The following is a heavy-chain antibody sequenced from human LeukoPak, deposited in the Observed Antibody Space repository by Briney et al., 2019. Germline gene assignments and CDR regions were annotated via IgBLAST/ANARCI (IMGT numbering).Heavy chain of an antibody. V-gene: IGHV1-18*01. Sequence: ASVKVFCKASGYTFTNYGITWVRQAPGQGLECMGWINIYNGHTNYVQKFQGRVTMTTDTSTSTAYMDLRSLRSDDTAVYYCARFGSALYGIDVWGQGTTVTVSS. D-gene: IGHD3-10*01. CDR3: ARFGSALYGIDV. J-gene: IGHJ6*02. CDR1: GYTFTNYG. CDR2: INIYNGHT.